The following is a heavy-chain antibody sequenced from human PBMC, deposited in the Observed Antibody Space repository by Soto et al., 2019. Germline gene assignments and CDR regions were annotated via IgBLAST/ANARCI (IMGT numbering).Heavy chain of an antibody. V-gene: IGHV1-18*01. D-gene: IGHD1-1*01. Sequence: ASVKVSCKASGYTFTSYSTGWVRQAPGQGLEWMGWISAYNGNTNYAQKLQGRVTMTTDTSTSTAYMELRSLRSDDSAEYYCARKGGTTGTGYYYYMDVWGKGSTVTVSS. CDR2: ISAYNGNT. CDR1: GYTFTSYS. CDR3: ARKGGTTGTGYYYYMDV. J-gene: IGHJ6*03.